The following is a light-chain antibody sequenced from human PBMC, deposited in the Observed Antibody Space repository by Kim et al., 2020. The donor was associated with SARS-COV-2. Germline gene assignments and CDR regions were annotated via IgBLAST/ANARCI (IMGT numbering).Light chain of an antibody. CDR1: QRINSW. Sequence: TLSDSVGDRVTITCRTSQRINSWLAWYQQKPRKAPKLLIYKASILESGVPSRFSGSGSETEFTLTISSLQPDDFATYYCQRYNKAFGQGTKVDIK. CDR2: KAS. J-gene: IGKJ1*01. V-gene: IGKV1-5*03. CDR3: QRYNKA.